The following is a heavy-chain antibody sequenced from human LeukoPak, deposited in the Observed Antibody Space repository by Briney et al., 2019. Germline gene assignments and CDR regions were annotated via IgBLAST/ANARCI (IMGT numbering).Heavy chain of an antibody. D-gene: IGHD2-15*01. V-gene: IGHV4-61*01. Sequence: SETLSLTCTASGGPVGSGSYCWSWIRQTPGKTLEWIGYICDSGSIDHNPSLKSRVTISMDTSKNQFSLKLSSVTAADTAVYYCARARPRLNRSGGSCYPGGPYFQHWGQGTLVTVSS. CDR3: ARARPRLNRSGGSCYPGGPYFQH. CDR1: GGPVGSGSYC. CDR2: ICDSGSI. J-gene: IGHJ1*01.